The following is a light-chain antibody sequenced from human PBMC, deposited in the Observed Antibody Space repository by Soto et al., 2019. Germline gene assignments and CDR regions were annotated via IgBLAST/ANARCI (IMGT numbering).Light chain of an antibody. J-gene: IGKJ1*01. CDR2: GAS. V-gene: IGKV3-11*01. CDR3: QQRSNWPT. CDR1: QTVSSVH. Sequence: EIVLTQSPGTLSLSPGERASLSCRASQTVSSVHLAWYQHKPGQAPRLLIYGASNRATGIPARFSGSGSGTDFTLTISSLEPEDFAVYYCQQRSNWPTFGQGTKVDIK.